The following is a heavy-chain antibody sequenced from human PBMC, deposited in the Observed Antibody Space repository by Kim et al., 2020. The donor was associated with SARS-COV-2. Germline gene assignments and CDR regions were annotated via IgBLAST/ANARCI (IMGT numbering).Heavy chain of an antibody. J-gene: IGHJ4*02. D-gene: IGHD4-17*01. CDR1: GFTFSSYG. CDR3: AKDYGGNTSGFDY. CDR2: ISYDGSNK. V-gene: IGHV3-30*18. Sequence: GGSLRLSCAASGFTFSSYGMHWVRQAPGKGLEWVAVISYDGSNKYYADPVKGRFTISRDNSKNTLYLQMDSLRAEDTAVYYCAKDYGGNTSGFDYWGQETL.